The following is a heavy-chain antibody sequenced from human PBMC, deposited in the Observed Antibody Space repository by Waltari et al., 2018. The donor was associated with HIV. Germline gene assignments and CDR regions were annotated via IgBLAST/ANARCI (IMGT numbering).Heavy chain of an antibody. CDR1: GFSFTLYG. J-gene: IGHJ4*02. Sequence: VQLVESGGGVVQPGGSLRLSCGASGFSFTLYGIHWVRQAPGEGREWVAFIFPDGSVKFFGESVKGRVTISRDNSKNTVNLQMHSLRGNDTATYFCVKDGCSSGWCFDYWVQGTLVTVSS. CDR2: IFPDGSVK. D-gene: IGHD6-19*01. V-gene: IGHV3-30*02. CDR3: VKDGCSSGWCFDY.